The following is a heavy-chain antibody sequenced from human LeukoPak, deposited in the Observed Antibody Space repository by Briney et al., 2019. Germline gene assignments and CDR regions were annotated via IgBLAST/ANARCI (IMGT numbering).Heavy chain of an antibody. CDR2: IYHSGST. J-gene: IGHJ3*02. CDR3: ARVGVLWFGELYPAFDI. CDR1: GGSISSSNW. Sequence: SGTLSLTCAVSGGSISSSNWWSWVRPPPGKGLEWIGVIYHSGSTNYNPSLKSQVTISVDKSKNQFSLKLSSVTAADTAVYYCARVGVLWFGELYPAFDIWGQGTMVTVSS. D-gene: IGHD3-10*01. V-gene: IGHV4-4*02.